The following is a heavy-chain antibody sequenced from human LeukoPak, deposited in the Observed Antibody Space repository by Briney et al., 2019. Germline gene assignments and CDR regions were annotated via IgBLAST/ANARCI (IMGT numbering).Heavy chain of an antibody. J-gene: IGHJ4*02. CDR1: GYTFTGYY. V-gene: IGHV1-2*02. CDR3: ATSFLWFGELLSFDY. CDR2: INPNSGGT. D-gene: IGHD3-10*01. Sequence: GAPVKVSCKASGYTFTGYYMHWVRQAPGQGLEWMGWINPNSGGTNYAQKFQGRVTMTRDTSISTAYMELSRLRSDDTAVYYCATSFLWFGELLSFDYWGQGTRLSVSS.